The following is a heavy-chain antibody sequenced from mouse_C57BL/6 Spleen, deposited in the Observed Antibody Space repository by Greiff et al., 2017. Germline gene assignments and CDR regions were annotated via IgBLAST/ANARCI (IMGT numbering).Heavy chain of an antibody. J-gene: IGHJ4*01. Sequence: DVHLVESEGGLVQPGSSMKLSCTASGFTFSDYYMAWVRQVPEKGLEWVANINYDGSSTYYLDSLKSRFIISRDNAKNILYLQMSSLKSEDTATYYCARDKGVYYDYDDPLYAMDYWGQGTSVTVSS. CDR3: ARDKGVYYDYDDPLYAMDY. D-gene: IGHD2-4*01. CDR1: GFTFSDYY. V-gene: IGHV5-16*01. CDR2: INYDGSST.